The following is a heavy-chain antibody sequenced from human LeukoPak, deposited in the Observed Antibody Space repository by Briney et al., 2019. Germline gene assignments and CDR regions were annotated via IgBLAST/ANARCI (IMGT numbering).Heavy chain of an antibody. CDR3: ARTWSFSTYYFDY. CDR1: GFTFSSYS. J-gene: IGHJ4*02. CDR2: ISSSSSTI. Sequence: PGGSLRLSCAASGFTFSSYSMNWVRQAPGKGQEWVSYISSSSSTIYYADSVKGRFTISRDNAKNSLYLQMNSLRAEDTAVYYCARTWSFSTYYFDYWGQGPLVTVSS. D-gene: IGHD3-3*01. V-gene: IGHV3-48*04.